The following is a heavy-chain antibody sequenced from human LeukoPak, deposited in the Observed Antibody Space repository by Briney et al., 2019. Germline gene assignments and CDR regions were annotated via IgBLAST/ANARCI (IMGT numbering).Heavy chain of an antibody. V-gene: IGHV3-23*01. Sequence: GGSLRLSCAASGFTFSNYAMTWVRQAPGKGLEGVSTISHSGSTFYADSVKGRFTISRDNSKNTLFLQMNGLRADDTAVYYCAKDWPSEWQQLPDYDAVDVWGQGTMVTVSS. CDR3: AKDWPSEWQQLPDYDAVDV. J-gene: IGHJ3*01. CDR1: GFTFSNYA. D-gene: IGHD6-13*01. CDR2: ISHSGST.